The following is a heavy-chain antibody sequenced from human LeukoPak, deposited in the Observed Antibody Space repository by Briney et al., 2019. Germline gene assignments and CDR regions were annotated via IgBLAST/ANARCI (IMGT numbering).Heavy chain of an antibody. J-gene: IGHJ6*02. V-gene: IGHV3-30*18. Sequence: GGSLRLSCAASGFXFSSYGIHWVRQAPGKGLEWVASISHDGSNKYYADSVRGRFTISRDNSKNTLYLQMNSLRAEDTAVYSCAKEAYYYDSRGYHNYYYYGMDVWGQGTTVTVSS. D-gene: IGHD3-22*01. CDR2: ISHDGSNK. CDR1: GFXFSSYG. CDR3: AKEAYYYDSRGYHNYYYYGMDV.